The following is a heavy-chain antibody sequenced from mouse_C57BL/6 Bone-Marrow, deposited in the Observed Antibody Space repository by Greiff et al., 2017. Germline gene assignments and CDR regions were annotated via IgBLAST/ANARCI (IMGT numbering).Heavy chain of an antibody. J-gene: IGHJ2*01. CDR1: GYTFTSYW. Sequence: QVQLKQPGAELVKPGASVKLSCKASGYTFTSYWMHWVKQRPGQGLEWIGMIHPSSGSTTYNEKFKSKATLTVDKSSSTAYMQLSTLTSEDSAVYYCARSENSYWGTGTTLTVSS. CDR3: ARSENSY. V-gene: IGHV1-64*01. CDR2: IHPSSGST.